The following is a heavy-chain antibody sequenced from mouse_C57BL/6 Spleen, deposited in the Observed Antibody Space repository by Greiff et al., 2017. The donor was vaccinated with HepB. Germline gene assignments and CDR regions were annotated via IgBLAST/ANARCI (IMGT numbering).Heavy chain of an antibody. V-gene: IGHV1-54*01. CDR1: GYAFTNYL. Sequence: QVQLQQSGAELVRPGTSVKVSCKASGYAFTNYLIEWVKQRPGQGLEWIGVINPGSGGTNYNEKFKGKATLTADKSSSTAYMQLSSLTSEDSAVYFCARSGRLRRGDFDYWGQGTTLTVSS. D-gene: IGHD2-4*01. J-gene: IGHJ2*01. CDR3: ARSGRLRRGDFDY. CDR2: INPGSGGT.